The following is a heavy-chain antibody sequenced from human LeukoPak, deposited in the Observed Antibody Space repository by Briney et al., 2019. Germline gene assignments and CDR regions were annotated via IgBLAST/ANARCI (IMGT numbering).Heavy chain of an antibody. Sequence: SETLSLTCTASGGSISSSSYYWGWIRQPPGKGLEWIGSIYYSGSTYYNPSLKSRVTISVDTSKNQFSLKLSSVTAADTAVYYCARHFLRGVIISGFDYWGQGTLVTVSS. J-gene: IGHJ4*02. CDR3: ARHFLRGVIISGFDY. CDR2: IYYSGST. D-gene: IGHD3-10*01. CDR1: GGSISSSSYY. V-gene: IGHV4-39*01.